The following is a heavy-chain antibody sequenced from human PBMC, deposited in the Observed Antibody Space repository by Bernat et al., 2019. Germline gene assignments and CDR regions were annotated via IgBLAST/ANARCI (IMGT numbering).Heavy chain of an antibody. CDR1: GFTFSSYW. J-gene: IGHJ6*02. V-gene: IGHV3-7*01. D-gene: IGHD2/OR15-2a*01. CDR3: AREGWVYEIPPRVYGMDV. CDR2: IKQDGSEK. Sequence: EVQLVESGGGLVQPGGSLRLSCAASGFTFSSYWMSWVRQAPGKGLEWVANIKQDGSEKCFLDSVKGRFTISGDNAKNSLFLQMNSLRAEDTAVYYCAREGWVYEIPPRVYGMDVWGQGTTVTVSS.